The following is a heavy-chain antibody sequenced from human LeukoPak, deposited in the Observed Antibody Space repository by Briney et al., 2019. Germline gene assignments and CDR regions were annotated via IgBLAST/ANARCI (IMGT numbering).Heavy chain of an antibody. J-gene: IGHJ4*02. CDR3: ATGPDSGSSGWFAFDY. D-gene: IGHD6-19*01. Sequence: SVKVSCTASGYTFTSYDINWVRQAPGQGLEWMGGIIPIFGTANYAQKFQGRVTITADESTSTAYMELSSLRFEDTAVYYCATGPDSGSSGWFAFDYWGQGTLVTVSS. CDR1: GYTFTSYD. CDR2: IIPIFGTA. V-gene: IGHV1-69*13.